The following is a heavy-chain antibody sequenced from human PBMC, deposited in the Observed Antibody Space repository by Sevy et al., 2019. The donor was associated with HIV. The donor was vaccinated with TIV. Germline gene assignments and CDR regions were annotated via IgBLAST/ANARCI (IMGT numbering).Heavy chain of an antibody. CDR1: GFTFDDYT. D-gene: IGHD3-16*01. V-gene: IGHV3-43*01. J-gene: IGHJ4*02. CDR3: AKEGGRAFDY. Sequence: GGSLRLSCAASGFTFDDYTMHWVRQAPGKGLEWVSLISWDGGSTYYADSVKGRFTISRDNSKNSLYLQMNSLRTEDTALYYCAKEGGRAFDYWGQRTLVTVSS. CDR2: ISWDGGST.